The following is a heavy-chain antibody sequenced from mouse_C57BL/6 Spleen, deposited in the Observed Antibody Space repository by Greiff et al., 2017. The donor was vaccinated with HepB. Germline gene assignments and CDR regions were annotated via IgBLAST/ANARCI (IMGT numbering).Heavy chain of an antibody. Sequence: QVHVKQSGAELARPGASVKMSCKASGYTFTSYTMHWVKQRPGQGLEWIGYINPSSGYTKYNQKFKDKATLTADKSSSTAYMQLSSLTSEDSAVYYCASVYYGNYHYAMDYWGQGTSVTVSS. CDR3: ASVYYGNYHYAMDY. CDR1: GYTFTSYT. V-gene: IGHV1-4*01. J-gene: IGHJ4*01. D-gene: IGHD2-1*01. CDR2: INPSSGYT.